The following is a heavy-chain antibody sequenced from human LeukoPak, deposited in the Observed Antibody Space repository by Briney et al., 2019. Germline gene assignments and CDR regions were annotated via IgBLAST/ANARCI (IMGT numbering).Heavy chain of an antibody. CDR1: GYSITSTYC. V-gene: IGHV4-59*01. D-gene: IGHD3-10*01. J-gene: IGHJ4*02. CDR2: IYYSGST. CDR3: ARFGFSYYFDY. Sequence: SETLSLTCTVSGYSITSTYCWGWIRQPPGKGLEWIGYIYYSGSTNYNPSLKSRVTISVDTSKNQFSLKLSSVTAADTAVYYCARFGFSYYFDYWGQGTLVTVSS.